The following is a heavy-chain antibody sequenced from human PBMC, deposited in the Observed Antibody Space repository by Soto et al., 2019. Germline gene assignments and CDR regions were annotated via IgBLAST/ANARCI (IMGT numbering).Heavy chain of an antibody. CDR2: IWYDASSQ. CDR3: ARDIAVRRIDQ. J-gene: IGHJ5*02. D-gene: IGHD2-15*01. CDR1: NG. V-gene: IGHV3-33*01. Sequence: QVQLVESGGGVVQPGRSLRLSCAASNGMHWVRQVPGKGLEWVAMIWYDASSQFYSDSVKGRFTISRDNCKNILYLQMHSLRADDTALYYCARDIAVRRIDQWGQGTLVTVSS.